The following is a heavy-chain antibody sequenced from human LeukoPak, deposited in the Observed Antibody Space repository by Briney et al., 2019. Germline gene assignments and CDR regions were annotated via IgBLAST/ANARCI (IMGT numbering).Heavy chain of an antibody. V-gene: IGHV4-61*08. D-gene: IGHD3-22*01. CDR1: GGSISSGGYY. CDR2: IYYSGST. J-gene: IGHJ5*02. Sequence: SETLSLTCTVSGGSISSGGYYWSWIRQHPGKGLEWIGYIYYSGSTNYNPSLKSRVTISVDTSKNQFSLKLSSVTAADTAVYYCARVINYYDSSGPLFWFDPWGQGTLVTVSS. CDR3: ARVINYYDSSGPLFWFDP.